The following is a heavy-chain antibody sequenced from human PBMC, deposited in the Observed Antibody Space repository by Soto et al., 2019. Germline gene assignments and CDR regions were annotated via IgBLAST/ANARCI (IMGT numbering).Heavy chain of an antibody. Sequence: TLSLTCTVSGGSINRGGYYWSFSCQHPGTGMEWIGYIYYSGSTYYNPSLKSRVTISVETSKNQFSLKLSSVTAAETAVYYCARNFGNYVGMDVWGKGTTVTISS. CDR1: GGSINRGGYY. CDR3: ARNFGNYVGMDV. V-gene: IGHV4-31*03. CDR2: IYYSGST. D-gene: IGHD4-4*01. J-gene: IGHJ6*04.